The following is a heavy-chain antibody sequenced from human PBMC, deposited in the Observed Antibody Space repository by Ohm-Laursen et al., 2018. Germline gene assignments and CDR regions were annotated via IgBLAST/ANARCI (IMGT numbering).Heavy chain of an antibody. Sequence: SETLSLTCTVSGGSISRYYWNWIRRPPGKGLEGIGEIHQRGSTNYNPSLKSRVTISVNTSKSQFSLNLSSVTAADTAVYYCARGGGGDYEARPYWYFHLWGRGTLVTVS. CDR2: IHQRGST. J-gene: IGHJ2*01. V-gene: IGHV4-59*01. CDR3: ARGGGGDYEARPYWYFHL. CDR1: GGSISRYY. D-gene: IGHD4-17*01.